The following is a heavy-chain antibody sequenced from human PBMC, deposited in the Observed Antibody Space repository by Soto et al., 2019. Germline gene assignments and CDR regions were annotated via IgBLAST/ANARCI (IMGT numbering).Heavy chain of an antibody. Sequence: VQLVESGGGLVQPGGSLRLSCAASGFTFSSYGMHWVLQAPGKGLEWVAVISYDGSNKYYADSVKCRFTISRDNSKNTLYLQMNSLRAEDTVVYYCAKDEGFEQWPQQLIDIWGQGTMVTVSS. CDR2: ISYDGSNK. D-gene: IGHD6-19*01. J-gene: IGHJ3*02. CDR3: AKDEGFEQWPQQLIDI. V-gene: IGHV3-30*18. CDR1: GFTFSSYG.